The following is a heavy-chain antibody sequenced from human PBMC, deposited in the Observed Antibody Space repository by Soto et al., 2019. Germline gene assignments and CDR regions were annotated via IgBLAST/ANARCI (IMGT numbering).Heavy chain of an antibody. D-gene: IGHD2-21*01. V-gene: IGHV4-31*03. Sequence: SETLSLTCTVSGGSISSGGYYWSWIRQHPGKGLEWIGYIYYSGSTYYNPSLKSRVTISVDTSKNQFSLKLSSVTAADTAVYYCARGLVLRHISGPDLHYYMDVWGKGTTVTVSS. J-gene: IGHJ6*03. CDR3: ARGLVLRHISGPDLHYYMDV. CDR1: GGSISSGGYY. CDR2: IYYSGST.